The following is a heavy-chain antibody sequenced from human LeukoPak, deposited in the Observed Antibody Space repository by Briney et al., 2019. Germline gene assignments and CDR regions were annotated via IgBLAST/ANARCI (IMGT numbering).Heavy chain of an antibody. V-gene: IGHV3-48*02. CDR1: GFTFSTYS. Sequence: LTGGSLRLSCAASGFTFSTYSMNWVRQAPGRGLEWLSYITNSGSTIYYADSVKGRFTISRDNAKNSLYLQMNSLRDEDTAVYYCARDLNWGFDYWGQGTLVTVSS. D-gene: IGHD7-27*01. J-gene: IGHJ4*02. CDR3: ARDLNWGFDY. CDR2: ITNSGSTI.